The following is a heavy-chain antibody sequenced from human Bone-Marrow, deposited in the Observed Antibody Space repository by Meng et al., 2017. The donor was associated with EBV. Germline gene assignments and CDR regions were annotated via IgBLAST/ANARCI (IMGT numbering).Heavy chain of an antibody. J-gene: IGHJ4*02. D-gene: IGHD6-19*01. CDR3: ARGPSGWYYYFDY. CDR2: IWYDGSNK. Sequence: LVGAGGGVVQPGRSLRLCCAASGFTFSSYGMHWVRQAPGKGLEWVAVIWYDGSNKYYADSVKGRFTISRDNSKNTLYLQMNSLRAEDTAVYYCARGPSGWYYYFDYWGQGTLVTVSS. V-gene: IGHV3-33*01. CDR1: GFTFSSYG.